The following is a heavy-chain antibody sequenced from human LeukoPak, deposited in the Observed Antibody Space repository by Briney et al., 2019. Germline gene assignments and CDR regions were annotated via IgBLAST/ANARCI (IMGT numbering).Heavy chain of an antibody. V-gene: IGHV3-23*01. CDR3: ARHDGSSFIYYIDH. CDR2: VSNSGYNT. D-gene: IGHD1-26*01. J-gene: IGHJ4*02. Sequence: GGSLRLSCAASGFSATSFAMSWVRQAPGKGLEWVSTVSNSGYNTWYADSVKGRFTISRDISQNTLHLQMSSLRAEDTALYYCARHDGSSFIYYIDHWGQGALVTVSS. CDR1: GFSATSFA.